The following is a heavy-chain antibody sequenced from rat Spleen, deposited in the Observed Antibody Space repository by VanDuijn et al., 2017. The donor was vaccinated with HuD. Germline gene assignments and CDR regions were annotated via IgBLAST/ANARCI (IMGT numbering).Heavy chain of an antibody. J-gene: IGHJ3*01. Sequence: EVQLVESGGGLVQPGRSMKLSCAASGFTFSDYGMVWVLQAPTKGLEWVASISYDGSSTYYRDSVKGRFTVSRDDAKSTLHLQMDSLRSEDTATYYCTTYGGLRNWFAYWGQGTLVTVSS. CDR3: TTYGGLRNWFAY. V-gene: IGHV5-20*01. CDR2: ISYDGSST. CDR1: GFTFSDYG. D-gene: IGHD4-1*01.